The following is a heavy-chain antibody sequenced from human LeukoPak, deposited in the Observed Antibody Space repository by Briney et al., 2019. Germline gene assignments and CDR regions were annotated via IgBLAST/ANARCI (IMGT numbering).Heavy chain of an antibody. CDR1: GYSISSGYY. D-gene: IGHD6-19*01. CDR3: ARDQSAYSSGWYSNFDY. CDR2: IYHSGST. Sequence: SETLSLTCAVSGYSISSGYYWGWIRPPPGKGLEWIGSIYHSGSTYYNPSLKSRVTISVDTSKNQFSLQLSSVTAADTAVYYCARDQSAYSSGWYSNFDYWGQGTLVTVSS. V-gene: IGHV4-38-2*02. J-gene: IGHJ4*02.